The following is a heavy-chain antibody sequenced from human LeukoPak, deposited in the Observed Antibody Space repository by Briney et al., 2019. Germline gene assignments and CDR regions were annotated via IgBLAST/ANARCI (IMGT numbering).Heavy chain of an antibody. CDR3: ARGRSGGVNYYYYMDV. J-gene: IGHJ6*03. CDR2: IYHSGST. V-gene: IGHV4-30-2*01. D-gene: IGHD6-25*01. CDR1: GGSISSGGYY. Sequence: PSETLSLTCTVSGGSISSGGYYWSWIRQPPGKGLEWIGYIYHSGSTYYNPSLKSRVTISVDRSKNQFSLKLSSVTAADTAVYYCARGRSGGVNYYYYMDVWGKGTTVTVSS.